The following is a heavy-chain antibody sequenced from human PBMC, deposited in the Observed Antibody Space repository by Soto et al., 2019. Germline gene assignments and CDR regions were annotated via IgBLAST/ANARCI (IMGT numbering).Heavy chain of an antibody. D-gene: IGHD6-13*01. J-gene: IGHJ6*02. CDR3: ARKAGAAAGTGPYYYYGMDV. CDR1: GGSISSSNW. Sequence: SETLSLTCAVSGGSISSSNWWSWVRQPPGKGLEWIGEIYHSGSTNYNPSLKSRVTISVDKSKNQFSLKLSSVTAADTAVYYCARKAGAAAGTGPYYYYGMDVWGQGTTVTVSS. CDR2: IYHSGST. V-gene: IGHV4-4*02.